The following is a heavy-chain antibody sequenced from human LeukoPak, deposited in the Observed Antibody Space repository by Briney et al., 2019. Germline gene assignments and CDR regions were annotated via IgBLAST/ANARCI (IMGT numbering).Heavy chain of an antibody. D-gene: IGHD3-10*01. CDR1: GGSISSSSYY. Sequence: SETLSLTCTVSGGSISSSSYYWGWIRQPPGKGLEWIGSIYYSGSTYYNPSLKSRVTISVDTSKNQFSLKLSSVTAADTAVCYCARPGHYYGSGSYGIDYWGQGTLVTVSS. V-gene: IGHV4-39*01. CDR2: IYYSGST. J-gene: IGHJ4*02. CDR3: ARPGHYYGSGSYGIDY.